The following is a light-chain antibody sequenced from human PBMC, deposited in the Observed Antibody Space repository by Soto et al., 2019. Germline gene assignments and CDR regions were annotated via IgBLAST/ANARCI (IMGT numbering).Light chain of an antibody. CDR3: AQYNYWPRS. J-gene: IGKJ1*01. CDR1: QSVSSD. V-gene: IGKV3-15*01. Sequence: EIVMTQYPATLSVSPGERATLSCSASQSVSSDLAWYHQKPGQAPRLLIYGASPRATGIPARFSGSGSGSEFTLTINSLQSQDCAVYYCAQYNYWPRSFGQGTKVDIK. CDR2: GAS.